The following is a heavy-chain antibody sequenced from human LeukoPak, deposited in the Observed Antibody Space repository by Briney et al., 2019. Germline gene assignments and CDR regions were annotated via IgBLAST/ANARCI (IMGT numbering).Heavy chain of an antibody. D-gene: IGHD3-22*01. CDR1: GFTFSSYG. CDR2: IWYDGSNK. J-gene: IGHJ3*02. CDR3: ARSQYYYDSSGGLDDAFDI. Sequence: PGRSLRLSCAASGFTFSSYGMHWVRQAPGKGLEWVAVIWYDGSNKYYADSVKGRFTISRDNSKNTLYLQMNSLRAEDTAVYYCARSQYYYDSSGGLDDAFDIWGQGTMVTVSS. V-gene: IGHV3-33*01.